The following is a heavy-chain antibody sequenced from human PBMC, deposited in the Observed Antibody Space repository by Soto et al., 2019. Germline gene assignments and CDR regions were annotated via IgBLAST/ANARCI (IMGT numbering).Heavy chain of an antibody. CDR1: GGSISSYY. CDR3: ARERDYYDSSGYFPLFEP. CDR2: IYYSGST. V-gene: IGHV4-59*01. Sequence: SETLSLTCTVSGGSISSYYWSWIRQPPGKGLEWIGYIYYSGSTNYNPSLKSRVTISVDTSKNQFSLKLSSVTAADTAVYYCARERDYYDSSGYFPLFEPWGQGTLVTVSS. D-gene: IGHD3-22*01. J-gene: IGHJ5*02.